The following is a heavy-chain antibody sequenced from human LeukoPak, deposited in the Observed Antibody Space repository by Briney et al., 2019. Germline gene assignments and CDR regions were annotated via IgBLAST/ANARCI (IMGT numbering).Heavy chain of an antibody. CDR3: AGQYYDFWSGYYTPYYYYYYMDV. Sequence: SETLSLTGTVSGGSISSYYWSWIRQPPGKGLEWIGYIYTSGSTNYNPSLKSRVTISVDTSKNQFSLKLSSVTAADTAVYYCAGQYYDFWSGYYTPYYYYYYMDVWGKGTTVTVSS. J-gene: IGHJ6*03. CDR2: IYTSGST. CDR1: GGSISSYY. D-gene: IGHD3-3*01. V-gene: IGHV4-4*09.